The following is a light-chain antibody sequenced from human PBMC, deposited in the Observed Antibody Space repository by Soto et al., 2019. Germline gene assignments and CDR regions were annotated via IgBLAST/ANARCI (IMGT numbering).Light chain of an antibody. J-gene: IGKJ1*01. CDR2: DAS. CDR3: QQYNSYST. V-gene: IGKV1-5*01. Sequence: DIQMTQSPSTLSASVGDRVTITCRASQSISSWLAWYQQKTGKAPRLLIYDASSLASGVPARFSGSGSGTEFTLTISSLEPDDFAAYYCQQYNSYSTFGEGTKVEIK. CDR1: QSISSW.